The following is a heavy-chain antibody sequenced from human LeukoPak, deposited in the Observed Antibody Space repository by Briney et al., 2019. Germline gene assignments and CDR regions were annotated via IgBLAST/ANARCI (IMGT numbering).Heavy chain of an antibody. V-gene: IGHV1-46*01. CDR1: GSTFTSYY. CDR2: INPSGGST. CDR3: ARAGSGSGWYFDY. Sequence: ASVKVSCKASGSTFTSYYMHWVRQAPGQGLEWMGIINPSGGSTSYAQKFQGRVAMTTDTSTTTAYMELRGLRFNDTAVYYCARAGSGSGWYFDYWGQGTLVTVSS. J-gene: IGHJ4*02. D-gene: IGHD6-19*01.